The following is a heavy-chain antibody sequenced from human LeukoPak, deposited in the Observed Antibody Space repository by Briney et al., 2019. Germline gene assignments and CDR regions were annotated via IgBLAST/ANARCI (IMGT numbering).Heavy chain of an antibody. CDR3: ARLLPPDTATRPQYYCYYMDV. D-gene: IGHD5-18*01. V-gene: IGHV1-69*02. Sequence: ASVKVSCKASGGTFSSYTISWVRQAPGQGLEWMGRIIPILGIANYAQKFQGRVTITADKSTSTAYMELSSLRSEDTAVYYCARLLPPDTATRPQYYCYYMDVWGKGTTVTVSS. J-gene: IGHJ6*03. CDR2: IIPILGIA. CDR1: GGTFSSYT.